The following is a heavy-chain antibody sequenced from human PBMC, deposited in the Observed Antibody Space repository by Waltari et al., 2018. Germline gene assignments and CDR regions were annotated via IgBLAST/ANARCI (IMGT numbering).Heavy chain of an antibody. CDR3: ARGSAARRGHFDL. J-gene: IGHJ2*01. D-gene: IGHD6-6*01. CDR2: IYYRWST. Sequence: QVQLQESGPGLVKPSETLSLTCTVSGGSISSHYWSWIRQPPGKGLEWIGYIYYRWSTNYNPSLKSRVTISVDTSKNQFSLKLSSVTAADTAVYYCARGSAARRGHFDLWGRGTLVTVSS. CDR1: GGSISSHY. V-gene: IGHV4-59*11.